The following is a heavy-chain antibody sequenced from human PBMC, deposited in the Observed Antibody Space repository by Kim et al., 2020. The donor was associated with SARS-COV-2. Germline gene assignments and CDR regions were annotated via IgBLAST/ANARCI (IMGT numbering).Heavy chain of an antibody. J-gene: IGHJ4*02. V-gene: IGHV4-39*07. D-gene: IGHD3-22*01. Sequence: SETLSLTCTVSGGSISSSSYYWGWIRQPPGKGLEWIGSIYYSGSTYYNPSLKSRVTISVDTSKNQFSLKLSSVTAADTAVYYCARDLSDSSGYPLWEFDYWGQGTLVTVSS. CDR1: GGSISSSSYY. CDR2: IYYSGST. CDR3: ARDLSDSSGYPLWEFDY.